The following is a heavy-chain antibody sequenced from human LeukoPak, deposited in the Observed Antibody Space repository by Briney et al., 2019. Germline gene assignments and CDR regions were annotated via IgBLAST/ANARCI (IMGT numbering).Heavy chain of an antibody. CDR1: GFTFSSYD. Sequence: PGGSLRLSCAASGFTFSSYDMHWVRQAPGKGLEWVAVISYDGSNKYYADSVKGRFTISRDNSKNTLYLQMNSLRAEDTAVYYCAKVSGREYDYVWGSYDYWGQGTLVTVSS. J-gene: IGHJ4*02. CDR3: AKVSGREYDYVWGSYDY. D-gene: IGHD3-16*01. V-gene: IGHV3-30*18. CDR2: ISYDGSNK.